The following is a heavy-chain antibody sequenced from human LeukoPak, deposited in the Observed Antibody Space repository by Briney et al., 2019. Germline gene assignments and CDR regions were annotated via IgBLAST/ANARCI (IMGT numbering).Heavy chain of an antibody. J-gene: IGHJ4*02. V-gene: IGHV4-59*12. D-gene: IGHD6-13*01. CDR1: GGSISSYY. Sequence: SETLSLTCTVSGGSISSYYWSWIRQPPGKGLEWIGYIYYSGSTNYNPSLKSRISISVDTSKNQFSLKLSSVTAADTAVYYCARSYSSSWYALIDYWGQGTLVTVSS. CDR2: IYYSGST. CDR3: ARSYSSSWYALIDY.